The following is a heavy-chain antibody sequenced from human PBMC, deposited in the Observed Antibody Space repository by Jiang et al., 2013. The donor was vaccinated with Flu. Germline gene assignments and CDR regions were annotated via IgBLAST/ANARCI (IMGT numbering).Heavy chain of an antibody. J-gene: IGHJ2*01. CDR3: AVLQQGSWYPSYFDL. CDR2: INHSGST. D-gene: IGHD6-13*01. Sequence: GLVKPSETLSLTCAVYSGSFSGYYWSWIRQPPGKGLEWIGEINHSGSTNYNPSLKSRVTISVDTSKNQFSLKLSSVTAADTAVYYCAVLQQGSWYPSYFDLWGRGTLVTVSS. CDR1: SGSFSGYY. V-gene: IGHV4-34*01.